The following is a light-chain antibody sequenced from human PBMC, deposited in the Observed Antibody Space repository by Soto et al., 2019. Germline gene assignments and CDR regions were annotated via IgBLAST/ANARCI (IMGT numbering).Light chain of an antibody. CDR2: EVT. V-gene: IGLV2-14*01. CDR1: SSDIGGYNY. Sequence: QSVLTQPASVSGSPGQSITVSCTGTSSDIGGYNYVSWYQQHPGKAPKLMVYEVTNRPSGVSDRFSGSKSGNTASLTISGLQADDEGYYYCSSYTSRSTLYVFGTGTKVNVL. J-gene: IGLJ1*01. CDR3: SSYTSRSTLYV.